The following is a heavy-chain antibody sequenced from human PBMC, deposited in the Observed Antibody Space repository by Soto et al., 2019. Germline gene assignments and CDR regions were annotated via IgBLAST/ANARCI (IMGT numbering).Heavy chain of an antibody. J-gene: IGHJ4*02. V-gene: IGHV3-33*01. CDR1: GSAFRTHG. CDR3: ARGAVAAGDFDY. D-gene: IGHD2-15*01. CDR2: IWGDGSKK. Sequence: TGGSLRLSCAASGSAFRTHGMHWVRQAPGKGLEWVAVIWGDGSKKYYADSVKGRFTISKDNSKNTLFLQMNTLRAEDTAVYYCARGAVAAGDFDYWGPGTLVTVSS.